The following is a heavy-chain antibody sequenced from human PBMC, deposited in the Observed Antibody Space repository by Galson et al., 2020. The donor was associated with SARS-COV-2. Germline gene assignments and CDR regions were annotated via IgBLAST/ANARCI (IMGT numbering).Heavy chain of an antibody. Sequence: SETLSLTCTVSGGSISSYYWSWIRQPPGKGLEWIGYIYYSGSTNYNPSLKSRVTISVDTSKNQFSLKLSSVTAADTAVYYCARLYGEIPVRNDYWGQGTLVTVSS. CDR3: ARLYGEIPVRNDY. CDR1: GGSISSYY. D-gene: IGHD4-17*01. CDR2: IYYSGST. J-gene: IGHJ4*02. V-gene: IGHV4-59*08.